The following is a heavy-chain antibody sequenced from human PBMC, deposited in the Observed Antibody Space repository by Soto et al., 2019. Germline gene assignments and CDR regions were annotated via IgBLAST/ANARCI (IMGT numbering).Heavy chain of an antibody. CDR1: GYIFTNYD. Sequence: ASVKVSCKASGYIFTNYDINWVRQATGQGLEYLGWINPNSGNTGYVQKLQGRVTMTTDTSTSTAYMELRSLRSDDTAVYYCASGLEYYDSSGYRDYYYYGMDVWGQGTLVTVSS. V-gene: IGHV1-8*01. CDR2: INPNSGNT. CDR3: ASGLEYYDSSGYRDYYYYGMDV. D-gene: IGHD3-22*01. J-gene: IGHJ6*02.